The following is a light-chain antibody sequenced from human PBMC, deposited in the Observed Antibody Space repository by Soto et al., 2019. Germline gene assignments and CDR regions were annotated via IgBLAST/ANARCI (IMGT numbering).Light chain of an antibody. CDR1: NSNIGSNT. Sequence: QSVLTQPPSASGTPGQRVTISCSGSNSNIGSNTVHWYQQLSGTAPKLLIYKDTQRPSGVPGRVSGSKSDTSASLAISGPQSEDEGEYYCATWDDSLNGLVFGGGTKLTVL. V-gene: IGLV1-44*01. CDR2: KDT. J-gene: IGLJ2*01. CDR3: ATWDDSLNGLV.